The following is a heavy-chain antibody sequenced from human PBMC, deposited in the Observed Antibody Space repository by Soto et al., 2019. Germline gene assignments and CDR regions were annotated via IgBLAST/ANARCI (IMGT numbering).Heavy chain of an antibody. D-gene: IGHD4-17*01. CDR1: GYTFTSYG. CDR3: ARQRTYGDYFGFIDY. J-gene: IGHJ4*02. V-gene: IGHV1-18*01. CDR2: ISAYNGNT. Sequence: QVQLVQSGAEVKKPGASVKVSCKASGYTFTSYGISWVRQAPGQGLEWMGWISAYNGNTNYAQKLQGRVTMTTDTSTRTAYMELRSLRSDDTAVYYCARQRTYGDYFGFIDYWGQGTLVTVSS.